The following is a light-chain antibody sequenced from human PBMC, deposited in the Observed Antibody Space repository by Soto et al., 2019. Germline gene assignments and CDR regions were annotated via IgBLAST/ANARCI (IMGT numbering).Light chain of an antibody. J-gene: IGLJ3*02. Sequence: QLVLTQSSSASASLGSQVKLTCTLSSGHSSYIIAWHQQQPGKAPRYLMKLEGSGSYNKGSGVPDRFSGSSSGADRYLTISNLQFEDEADYYCETWDSNTWVFGGGTKVTVL. V-gene: IGLV4-60*02. CDR3: ETWDSNTWV. CDR1: SGHSSYI. CDR2: LEGSGSY.